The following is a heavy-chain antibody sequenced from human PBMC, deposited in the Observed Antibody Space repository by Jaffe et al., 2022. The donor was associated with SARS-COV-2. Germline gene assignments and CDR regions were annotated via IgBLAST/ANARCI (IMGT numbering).Heavy chain of an antibody. J-gene: IGHJ4*02. CDR1: GFTFDDYA. CDR2: ISWNSGSI. CDR3: AKGMVRGGDPVDY. V-gene: IGHV3-9*01. D-gene: IGHD3-10*01. Sequence: EVQLVESGGGLVQPGRSLRLSCAASGFTFDDYAMHWVRQAPGKGLEWVSGISWNSGSIGYADSVKGRFTISRDNAKNSLYLQMNSLRAEDTALYYCAKGMVRGGDPVDYWGQGTLVTVSS.